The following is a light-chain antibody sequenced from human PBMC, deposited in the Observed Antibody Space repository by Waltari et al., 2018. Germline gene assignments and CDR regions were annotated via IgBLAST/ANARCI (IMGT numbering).Light chain of an antibody. Sequence: DIQLTQPPSPLPAPAGDRVTVTGRPSQRIDNHLNWDQQKPGKDPKLRIYVASSLQSGVPARISGRGSGAEFTLSISSLQPEDAATYFCQQIYSNVITCGPGTKVEI. CDR1: QRIDNH. J-gene: IGKJ3*01. CDR2: VAS. V-gene: IGKV1-39*01. CDR3: QQIYSNVIT.